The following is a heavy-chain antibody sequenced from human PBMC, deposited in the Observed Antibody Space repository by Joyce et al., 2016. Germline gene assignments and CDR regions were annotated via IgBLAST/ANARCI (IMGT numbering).Heavy chain of an antibody. Sequence: EGQLVQSGAEVKKPGESLNISCQGVGFNFATYWIGWVRQMPGEGLGWMGIVYGGDSDTIYSTAFEGQVAMAVDKSINTSYLQLRSLKASDTAIYYCARGLLFDFFYYGMDVWGQGTTVTVSS. V-gene: IGHV5-51*01. CDR2: VYGGDSDT. CDR1: GFNFATYW. CDR3: ARGLLFDFFYYGMDV. J-gene: IGHJ6*02. D-gene: IGHD2-21*01.